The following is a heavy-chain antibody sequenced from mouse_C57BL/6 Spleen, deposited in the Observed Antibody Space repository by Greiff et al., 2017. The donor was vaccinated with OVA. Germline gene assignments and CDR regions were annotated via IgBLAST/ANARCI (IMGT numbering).Heavy chain of an antibody. Sequence: VQLKQSGPELVKPGASVKMSCKASGYTFTDYNMHWVKQSHGKSLEWIGYINPNNGGTSYNQKFKGKATLTVNKSSSTAYMELRSLTSEDSAVYYCASGYYGSSFDYWGQGTTLTVSS. CDR2: INPNNGGT. CDR1: GYTFTDYN. J-gene: IGHJ2*01. D-gene: IGHD1-1*01. V-gene: IGHV1-22*01. CDR3: ASGYYGSSFDY.